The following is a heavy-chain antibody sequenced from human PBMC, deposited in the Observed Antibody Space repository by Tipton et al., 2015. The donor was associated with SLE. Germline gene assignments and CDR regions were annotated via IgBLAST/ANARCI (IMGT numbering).Heavy chain of an antibody. D-gene: IGHD5-12*01. CDR1: GYTFIHYA. Sequence: QVQLVQSGSELKKPGASVTVSCRTSGYTFIHYAIHWVRQAPGQGPEWMGWINTNTGIPTYAQGFAGRFVFSLDTSVSTPYLQIHSLKPDDTAGYYCARATNSGYDYWGQGTLVTVSS. CDR2: INTNTGIP. V-gene: IGHV7-4-1*01. CDR3: ARATNSGYDY. J-gene: IGHJ4*02.